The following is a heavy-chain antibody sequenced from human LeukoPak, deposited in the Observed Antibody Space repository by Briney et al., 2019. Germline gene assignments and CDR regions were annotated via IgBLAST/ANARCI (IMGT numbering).Heavy chain of an antibody. CDR1: GGSISSSSYY. V-gene: IGHV4-39*07. CDR3: ARWTSGYYSPFDY. CDR2: IYYSGST. D-gene: IGHD3-22*01. Sequence: SETLSLTCTVSGGSISSSSYYWGWIRQPPGKGLEWIGSIYYSGSTYYNPSLKSRVTISVDTSKNQFSLKLSSVTAADTAVYYCARWTSGYYSPFDYWGQGTLVTVSS. J-gene: IGHJ4*02.